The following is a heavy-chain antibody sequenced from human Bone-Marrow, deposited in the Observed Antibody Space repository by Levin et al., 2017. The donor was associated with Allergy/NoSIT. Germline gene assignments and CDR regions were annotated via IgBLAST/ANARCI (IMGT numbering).Heavy chain of an antibody. CDR3: ARLPRDTGVVIAIPNPFDV. V-gene: IGHV3-23*01. D-gene: IGHD2-21*01. Sequence: GESLKISCAASGFAFSQYALTWVRQAPGKGLEWVSVISGSGGNTYYADSVKGRFTISRDSSKNTLYLQMNSLKVEDTAVYYCARLPRDTGVVIAIPNPFDVWGQGTKVIVSS. J-gene: IGHJ3*01. CDR2: ISGSGGNT. CDR1: GFAFSQYA.